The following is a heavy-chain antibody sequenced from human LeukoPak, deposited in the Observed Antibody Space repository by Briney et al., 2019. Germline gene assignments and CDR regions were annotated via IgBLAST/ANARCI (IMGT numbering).Heavy chain of an antibody. CDR3: ARYTTSQRAFDI. CDR1: GFTFSSYS. V-gene: IGHV3-48*01. D-gene: IGHD2-2*01. J-gene: IGHJ3*02. Sequence: GGSLRFSCAASGFTFSSYSMNWVRQAPGKGLEWVSYVSSSSSTIYYADSVKGRFTISRDNAKNSLYLQMNSLRAEDTAVYYCARYTTSQRAFDIWGQGTMVTVSS. CDR2: VSSSSSTI.